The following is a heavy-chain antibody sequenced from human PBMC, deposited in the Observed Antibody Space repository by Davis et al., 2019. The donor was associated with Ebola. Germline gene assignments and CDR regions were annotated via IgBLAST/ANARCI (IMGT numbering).Heavy chain of an antibody. V-gene: IGHV3-30*03. D-gene: IGHD3-10*01. CDR1: GFTFSSYG. J-gene: IGHJ3*02. Sequence: PGGSLRLSCAASGFTFSSYGMHWFRQAPGKGLEWVAVISYDGSNKYYADSVKGRFTISRDNSKNTLYLQMNSLRAEDTAVYYCARSAHDSGSYYKGAFDIWGQGTMVTVSS. CDR3: ARSAHDSGSYYKGAFDI. CDR2: ISYDGSNK.